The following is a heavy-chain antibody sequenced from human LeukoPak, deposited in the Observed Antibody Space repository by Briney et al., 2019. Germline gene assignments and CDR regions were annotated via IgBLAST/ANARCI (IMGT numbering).Heavy chain of an antibody. CDR2: IKQDESEK. CDR3: PRDVPFGESCDY. J-gene: IGHJ4*02. Sequence: GGSLRLSCAASGFTFSRYWMSWVRQAPGKGLEWVANIKQDESEKYYVHSVEGRFTISRDNAKNSLYLQMNSLGAEDTGVYYCPRDVPFGESCDYWGQGTLVSVSS. D-gene: IGHD3-10*01. V-gene: IGHV3-7*04. CDR1: GFTFSRYW.